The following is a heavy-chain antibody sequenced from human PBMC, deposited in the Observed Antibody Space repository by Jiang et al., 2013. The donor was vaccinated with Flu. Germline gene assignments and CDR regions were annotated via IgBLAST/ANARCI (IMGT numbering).Heavy chain of an antibody. J-gene: IGHJ4*02. CDR3: ARVAYYYDSSGYPNYFDY. CDR1: GGSISSSNW. CDR2: IYHSGST. V-gene: IGHV4-4*02. D-gene: IGHD3-22*01. Sequence: SGSGLVKPSGTLSLTCAVSGGSISSSNWWSWVRQPPGKGLEWIGEIYHSGSTNYNPSLKSRVTISVDKSKNQFSLKLSSVTAADTAVYYCARVAYYYDSSGYPNYFDYWGQGTLVTVSS.